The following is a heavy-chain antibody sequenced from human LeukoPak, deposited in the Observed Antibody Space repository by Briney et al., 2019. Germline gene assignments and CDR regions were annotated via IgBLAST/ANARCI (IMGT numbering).Heavy chain of an antibody. D-gene: IGHD3-22*01. CDR1: GFTFSSYS. V-gene: IGHV3-21*01. J-gene: IGHJ4*02. CDR2: ISSSSGYI. CDR3: ARDSAYYYDSSGYYYFDY. Sequence: TGGSLRLSCAASGFTFSSYSMNWVRQAPGKGLEWVPSISSSSGYIYYADSVKGRFTISRDNAKNSLYLQMNSLRAEDTAVYYCARDSAYYYDSSGYYYFDYWGQGTLVTVSS.